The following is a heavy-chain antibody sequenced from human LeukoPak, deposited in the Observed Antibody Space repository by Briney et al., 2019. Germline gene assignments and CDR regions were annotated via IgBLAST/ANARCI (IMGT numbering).Heavy chain of an antibody. CDR1: GFTFSSYS. CDR2: ISSSSSYI. CDR3: ARDKGYFFDY. J-gene: IGHJ4*02. Sequence: GGSLRLSCAASGFTFSSYSMNWVRQAPGKGLGWVSSISSSSSYIYFADSVKGRFTISRDNAKNSLYLQMNSLGAEDTAVYYCARDKGYFFDYWGQGTLVTVSS. V-gene: IGHV3-21*01.